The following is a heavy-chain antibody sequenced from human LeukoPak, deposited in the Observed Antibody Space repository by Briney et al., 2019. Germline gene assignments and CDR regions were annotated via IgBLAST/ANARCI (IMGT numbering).Heavy chain of an antibody. CDR3: ARDSSSWYVYFQH. CDR1: GYTFTSYY. Sequence: ASVKVSCKASGYTFTSYYMHWVRQAPGQGLEWMGIINPSGGSTSYAQKFQGRVTMTRDMSTSTVYMELSSLRSEDTAVYYCARDSSSWYVYFQHWGQGTLVTVSS. CDR2: INPSGGST. J-gene: IGHJ1*01. D-gene: IGHD6-13*01. V-gene: IGHV1-46*01.